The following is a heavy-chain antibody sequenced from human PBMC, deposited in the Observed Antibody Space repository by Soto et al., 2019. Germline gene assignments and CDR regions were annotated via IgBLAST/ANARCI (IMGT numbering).Heavy chain of an antibody. CDR2: IVPMLGTP. J-gene: IGHJ6*02. Sequence: QVQLVQSGAEVKEPGSSVRVSCKASGGTFDNFIMNWVRQTPGRGLEWMGGIVPMLGTPTYAEKFKGRVTISATGSTSTMYMEVTSLGTEETALYYCARNGTYSSSLSQYSGMDVWGQGTTVTVSS. V-gene: IGHV1-69*01. D-gene: IGHD1-26*01. CDR1: GGTFDNFI. CDR3: ARNGTYSSSLSQYSGMDV.